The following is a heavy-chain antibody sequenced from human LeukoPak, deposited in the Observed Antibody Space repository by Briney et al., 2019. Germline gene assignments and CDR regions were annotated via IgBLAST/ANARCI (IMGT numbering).Heavy chain of an antibody. V-gene: IGHV4-39*07. CDR3: ARGYSYADS. Sequence: PSETLSLTCTVSGGSIIRSSYYWGWIRQPPGKGLEWIGSIYYSGSTNYNPSLKSRVTISVDTSKNQFSLKLSSVTAADTAVYYCARGYSYADSWGQGTLVTVS. CDR2: IYYSGST. D-gene: IGHD5-18*01. CDR1: GGSIIRSSYY. J-gene: IGHJ5*01.